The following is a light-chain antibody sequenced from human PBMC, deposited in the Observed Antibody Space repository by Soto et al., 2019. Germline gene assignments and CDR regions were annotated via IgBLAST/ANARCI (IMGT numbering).Light chain of an antibody. CDR2: GAS. V-gene: IGKV3-15*01. CDR1: QSVSSD. J-gene: IGKJ1*01. Sequence: EILMTQSPATLSVSPGERATLSCRASQSVSSDLTWLQQKPGQAPRPLIYGASTRATGVPGRFSGSGSGTEFTLTISSLQSEDFAVYYCLQYNNWPRTIGQGTKV. CDR3: LQYNNWPRT.